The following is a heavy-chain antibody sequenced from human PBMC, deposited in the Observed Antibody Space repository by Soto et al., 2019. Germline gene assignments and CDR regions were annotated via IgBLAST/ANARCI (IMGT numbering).Heavy chain of an antibody. V-gene: IGHV1-3*05. D-gene: IGHD6-19*01. J-gene: IGHJ4*02. Sequence: QVQLVQSGAEEKKPGASVKVSCKASGYTFTSYAMHWVRQAPGQRLEWIGGINAGNGNTKYSQKCQGRVTISRDTSASTVYMELSSLRSEDTAVYYCAGVSGWYFLDYWGQGTLVTVSS. CDR2: INAGNGNT. CDR1: GYTFTSYA. CDR3: AGVSGWYFLDY.